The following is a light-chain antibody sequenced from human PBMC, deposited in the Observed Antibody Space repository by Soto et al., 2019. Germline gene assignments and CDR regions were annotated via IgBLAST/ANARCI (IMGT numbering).Light chain of an antibody. V-gene: IGLV2-23*02. CDR2: EVT. J-gene: IGLJ1*01. CDR3: CSYAGSSTYV. CDR1: SSDVGSYNL. Sequence: LTQPGSVSGSPGHSITISCTGTSSDVGSYNLVSWYQQHPGKAPKLMIYEVTKRPSGVSNRFSGSKSGNAASLTISGLQAEDETDYYCCSYAGSSTYVFGTGTKVTVL.